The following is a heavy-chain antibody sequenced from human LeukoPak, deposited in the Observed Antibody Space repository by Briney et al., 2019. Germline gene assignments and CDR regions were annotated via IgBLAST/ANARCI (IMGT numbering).Heavy chain of an antibody. Sequence: PGGSLRLSCAASGFTFSSYEMNWVRQAPGKGLEWVSYISSSGSTIYYADSVKGRFTISRDNAKNSLYLQMNSLRAEVTAVYYCARWGDAFDIWGQGTMVTVSS. V-gene: IGHV3-48*03. CDR2: ISSSGSTI. CDR1: GFTFSSYE. D-gene: IGHD3-16*01. CDR3: ARWGDAFDI. J-gene: IGHJ3*02.